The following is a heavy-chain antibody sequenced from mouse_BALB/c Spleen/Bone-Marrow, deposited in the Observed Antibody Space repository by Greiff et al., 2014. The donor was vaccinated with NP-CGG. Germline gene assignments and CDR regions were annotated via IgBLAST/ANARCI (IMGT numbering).Heavy chain of an antibody. CDR2: INPYNDGT. Sequence: LVESGPELVKPGASVKMSCKASGYTFTSYVMHWVKQKPGQGLEWIGYINPYNDGTKYNEKFKGKATLTSDKSSSTACMELSSLTSEDSAVYYCARSPWYFDVWGAGTTVTVSS. V-gene: IGHV1-14*01. J-gene: IGHJ1*01. CDR3: ARSPWYFDV. CDR1: GYTFTSYV.